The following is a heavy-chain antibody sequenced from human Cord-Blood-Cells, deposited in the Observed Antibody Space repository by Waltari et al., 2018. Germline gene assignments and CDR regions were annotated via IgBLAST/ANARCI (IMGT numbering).Heavy chain of an antibody. J-gene: IGHJ4*02. V-gene: IGHV4-39*01. CDR2: FYYRGST. CDR3: ARDCSSTSCPLDY. D-gene: IGHD2-2*01. Sequence: QLQLQESGPGLVKPSETLSLTCTVSGGSISSSSYYWGWIRPPPGKGLEWIGSFYYRGSTYYNPSLKSRVTISVDTSKNQFSLKLSSVTAADTAVYYCARDCSSTSCPLDYWGQGTLVTVSS. CDR1: GGSISSSSYY.